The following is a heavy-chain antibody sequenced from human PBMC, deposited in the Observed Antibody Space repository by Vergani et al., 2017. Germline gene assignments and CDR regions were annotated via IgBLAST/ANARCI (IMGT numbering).Heavy chain of an antibody. Sequence: QVQLQQWGAGLLKPSETLSLTCAVYGGSFSGYYWSWIRQPPGKGLEWIGEINNSGSTNYNPSLKSRVTISVDTSKNQFSLKLSAVTAADTAVYYCARGRDTMFRVPPRAVAIWSRGTMLTASS. V-gene: IGHV4-34*01. CDR1: GGSFSGYY. CDR2: INNSGST. J-gene: IGHJ3*02. CDR3: ARGRDTMFRVPPRAVAI. D-gene: IGHD3-10*01.